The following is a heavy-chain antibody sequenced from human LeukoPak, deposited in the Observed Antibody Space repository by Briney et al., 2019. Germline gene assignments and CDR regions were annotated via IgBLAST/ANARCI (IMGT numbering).Heavy chain of an antibody. CDR3: ARDRGFGELFFDY. V-gene: IGHV3-21*01. CDR1: GFTFSSYS. CDR2: ISSSSSSYV. Sequence: GGSLRLSCADSGFTFSSYSMNWVRPAPGKGLEWVSSISSSSSSYVYYADSVKGRFTISRDNAKNSLYLQMNSLRAEDTAVYYCARDRGFGELFFDYWGQGTLVTVSS. D-gene: IGHD3-10*01. J-gene: IGHJ4*02.